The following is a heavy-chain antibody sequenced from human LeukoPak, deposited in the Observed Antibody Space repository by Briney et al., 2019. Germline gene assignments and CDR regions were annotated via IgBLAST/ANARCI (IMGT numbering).Heavy chain of an antibody. D-gene: IGHD6-6*01. CDR3: ATTSLKQLGRYWYFDL. CDR2: FDPEDGET. CDR1: GYTLTELS. V-gene: IGHV1-24*01. Sequence: ASVKVSCKVSGYTLTELSIHWVRQAPGKGLEWMGGFDPEDGETIYAQKFQGRVTMTEDTSTDTAYMELSSLRSEDTAVYYCATTSLKQLGRYWYFDLWGRGTLVTVSS. J-gene: IGHJ2*01.